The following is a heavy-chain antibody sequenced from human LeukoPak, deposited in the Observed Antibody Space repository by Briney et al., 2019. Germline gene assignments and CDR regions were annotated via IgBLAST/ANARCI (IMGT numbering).Heavy chain of an antibody. CDR2: IKEDGSEI. J-gene: IGHJ4*02. V-gene: IGHV3-7*01. D-gene: IGHD3-10*01. CDR1: GFNFSTYW. Sequence: GGSLRLSCAASGFNFSTYWMTWVHQVPGKGLEWVANIKEDGSEIYYVDAVKGRFSISRDNAKTSLYLQMNNLSVADTAVYYCVTDQTGRHPYFFDYWGQGTLVTVSS. CDR3: VTDQTGRHPYFFDY.